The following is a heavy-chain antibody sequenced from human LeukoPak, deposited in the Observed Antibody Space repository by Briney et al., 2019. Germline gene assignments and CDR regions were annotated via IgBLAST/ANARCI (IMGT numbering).Heavy chain of an antibody. CDR1: GFTFSSYA. J-gene: IGHJ4*02. D-gene: IGHD5-12*01. CDR2: ISASGSGECT. CDR3: ATSGYHRLDY. Sequence: WETLSLTCAVSGFTFSSYAMSWIRQPPGKGLEWVWRISASGSGECTYYAASVKGRFTISRDNSKNTLYLQMNSLRAEDTAVYYCATSGYHRLDYWGQGTLVTVSS. V-gene: IGHV3-23*01.